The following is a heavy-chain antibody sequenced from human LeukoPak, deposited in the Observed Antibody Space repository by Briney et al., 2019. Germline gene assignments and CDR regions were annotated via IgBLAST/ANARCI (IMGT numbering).Heavy chain of an antibody. CDR2: IYYSGST. V-gene: IGHV4-39*01. CDR1: GGSISSSSYY. D-gene: IGHD3-10*01. CDR3: ASLVWFGELFERYYFDY. J-gene: IGHJ4*02. Sequence: SETLSLTCTVSGGSISSSSYYWGWIRQPPGKGLEWIVSIYYSGSTYDNPSLKSRVTISVDTSKNQFSLKLSSVTAADTDVYYCASLVWFGELFERYYFDYWGQGTLVTVSS.